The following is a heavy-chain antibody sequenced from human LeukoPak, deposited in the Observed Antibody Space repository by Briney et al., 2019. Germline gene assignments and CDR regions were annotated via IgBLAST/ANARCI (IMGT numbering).Heavy chain of an antibody. Sequence: PGESLRLCCAASGFTFTSYWMSWVRQAPGKGLEWVANIDQDGSEKYYVDSVKGRFTISRDNARNSLYLHMTSLRAEDTAFYYCARADYYDGSGSFGDYWGQGTLVTVSS. V-gene: IGHV3-7*04. CDR2: IDQDGSEK. D-gene: IGHD3-22*01. CDR3: ARADYYDGSGSFGDY. J-gene: IGHJ4*02. CDR1: GFTFTSYW.